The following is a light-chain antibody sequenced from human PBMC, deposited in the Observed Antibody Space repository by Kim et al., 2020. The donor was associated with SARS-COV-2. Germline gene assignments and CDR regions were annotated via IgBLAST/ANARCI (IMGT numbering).Light chain of an antibody. CDR3: QQYANSPLT. J-gene: IGKJ4*01. V-gene: IGKV3D-20*01. CDR2: DAS. CDR1: QSVPRNY. Sequence: SPGERVPRSCGASQSVPRNYLAWFQQRPGLAPRLLIYDASRRATGIPDRFSGSGSGTDFSLTISRLEPEDFAVYYCQQYANSPLTFGEGTKVDIK.